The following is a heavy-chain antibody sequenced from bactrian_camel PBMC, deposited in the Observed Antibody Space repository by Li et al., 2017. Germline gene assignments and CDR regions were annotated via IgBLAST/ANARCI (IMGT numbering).Heavy chain of an antibody. CDR2: INSGGSST. J-gene: IGHJ4*01. CDR3: AAGGNWYAY. V-gene: IGHV3S40*01. D-gene: IGHD6*01. Sequence: VQLVESGGGSVQPGGSLRLSCLASGFTFVGYDMTWVRQAPGKGLEWVSGINSGGSSTYYADSVKGRFTISRDNAKNALYLQMNSLKTEDTAVYYCAAGGNWYAYWGQGTQVTVS. CDR1: GFTFVGYD.